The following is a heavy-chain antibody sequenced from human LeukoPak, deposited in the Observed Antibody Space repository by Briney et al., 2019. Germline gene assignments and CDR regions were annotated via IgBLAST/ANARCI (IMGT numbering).Heavy chain of an antibody. J-gene: IGHJ5*02. CDR3: ARRTSGGYSGYIDR. CDR2: IDHSGNT. Sequence: SETLSLTCNVSGGSIGSRSFYWGWIRQPPGQGLEFIGSIDHSGNTNYNSSLKSRTTISADTSRNQFALKLRSVTAADTAVYYCARRTSGGYSGYIDRWGLGTLVTVSS. D-gene: IGHD5-12*01. CDR1: GGSIGSRSFY. V-gene: IGHV4-39*01.